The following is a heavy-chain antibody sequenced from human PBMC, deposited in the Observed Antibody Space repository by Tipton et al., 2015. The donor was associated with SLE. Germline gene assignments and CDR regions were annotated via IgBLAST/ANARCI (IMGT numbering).Heavy chain of an antibody. V-gene: IGHV4-38-2*01. CDR1: GYSITGGYH. CDR2: IYHSGSS. D-gene: IGHD5-18*01. CDR3: ARHRGQSYGYLYIDY. J-gene: IGHJ4*02. Sequence: TLSLTCAVSGYSITGGYHWGWIRPPPGKGLEWIANIYHSGSSYYNPSLKSRVTISMDTSKNQLSLELNSVTAADTAVFYCARHRGQSYGYLYIDYWGQGTLVTVSS.